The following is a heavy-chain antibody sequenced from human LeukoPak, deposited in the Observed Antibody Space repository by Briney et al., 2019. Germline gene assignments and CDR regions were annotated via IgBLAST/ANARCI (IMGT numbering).Heavy chain of an antibody. Sequence: PSETLSLTCTVSGGSISSYYWSWIRQPAGKGLEWIGRIYTSGSTNYNPSLKSRVTMSVDTSKNQFSLKLSSVTAADTAVYYCARDRWNDVHHWFDPWGQGTLVTVSS. J-gene: IGHJ5*02. V-gene: IGHV4-4*07. CDR1: GGSISSYY. CDR2: IYTSGST. CDR3: ARDRWNDVHHWFDP. D-gene: IGHD1-1*01.